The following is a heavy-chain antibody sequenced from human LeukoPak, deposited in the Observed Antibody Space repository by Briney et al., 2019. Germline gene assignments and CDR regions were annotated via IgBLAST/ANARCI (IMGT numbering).Heavy chain of an antibody. Sequence: ASVNVSFKASVYTFTSYGISWVRQAPGQGLEWMGWISAYNGNTNYAQKLQGRVTMTTDTSTSTAYMELRSLRSDDTAVYYCARVGEVLLWFGELSWFDPWGQGTLVTVSS. V-gene: IGHV1-18*01. D-gene: IGHD3-10*01. CDR1: VYTFTSYG. J-gene: IGHJ5*02. CDR2: ISAYNGNT. CDR3: ARVGEVLLWFGELSWFDP.